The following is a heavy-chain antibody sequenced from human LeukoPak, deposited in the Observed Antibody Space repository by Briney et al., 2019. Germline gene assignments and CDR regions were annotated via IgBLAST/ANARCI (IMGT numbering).Heavy chain of an antibody. Sequence: GSLRLSCATSGFPFSDFSMSWVRQAPGKGLEWISTTNSGSASTYYAESVKGRFTISRDNSKNTLYLQMSSLRVEDTAVYYCAKQSYARSLGEGGPGTLVSVSS. V-gene: IGHV3-23*01. CDR2: TNSGSAST. CDR3: AKQSYARSLGE. CDR1: GFPFSDFS. J-gene: IGHJ4*02. D-gene: IGHD2-8*01.